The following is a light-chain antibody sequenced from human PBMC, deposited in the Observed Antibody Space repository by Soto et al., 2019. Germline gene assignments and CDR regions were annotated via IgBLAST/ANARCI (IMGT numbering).Light chain of an antibody. CDR2: LNSDGSH. V-gene: IGLV4-69*01. J-gene: IGLJ3*02. Sequence: QSVLTQPPSASASLGASVKLTCTLSSGQNSYAIAWHQQQPEKGPRYLMKLNSDGSHSKGDGIPDRFSGSSSGAERYLTITRLQSEDEADYYCQTWSTDIRVFGGGTKLTVL. CDR3: QTWSTDIRV. CDR1: SGQNSYA.